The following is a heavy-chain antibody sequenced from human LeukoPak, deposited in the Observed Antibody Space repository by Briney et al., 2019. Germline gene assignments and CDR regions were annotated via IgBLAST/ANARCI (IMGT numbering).Heavy chain of an antibody. CDR2: ISCDGGST. J-gene: IGHJ6*03. Sequence: GGSLRRSCAASGFTFDDYAMHWVRQAPGKGLEWVSLISCDGGSTYYADSVKGRFTISRDNSKNPLYLQMNSLRAEDTALYYCAKSYSSGWYGDRNMDVWGKGTTVTVSS. D-gene: IGHD6-19*01. V-gene: IGHV3-43D*04. CDR3: AKSYSSGWYGDRNMDV. CDR1: GFTFDDYA.